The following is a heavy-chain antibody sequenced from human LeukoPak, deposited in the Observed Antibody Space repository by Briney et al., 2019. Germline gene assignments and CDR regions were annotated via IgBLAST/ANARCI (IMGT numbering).Heavy chain of an antibody. Sequence: ASVKVSCKTSGYTFTGHYMNWVRQAPGQGLEWTGWINPNSGGTKYAPKFQGRVTMTRDTSITTAYMELGSLRPDDTAVYYCARDRGGNYYDSSGRDDVFDMWGQGTMVTVSS. CDR1: GYTFTGHY. CDR3: ARDRGGNYYDSSGRDDVFDM. CDR2: INPNSGGT. V-gene: IGHV1-2*02. D-gene: IGHD3-22*01. J-gene: IGHJ3*02.